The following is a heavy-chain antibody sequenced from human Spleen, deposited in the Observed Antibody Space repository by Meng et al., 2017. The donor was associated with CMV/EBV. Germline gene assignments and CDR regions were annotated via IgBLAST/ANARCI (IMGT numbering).Heavy chain of an antibody. CDR3: ARDVAATYYFDY. J-gene: IGHJ4*02. Sequence: SETLSLTCTVSGGSISSSSYYWGWIRQPPGKGLEWIGSIYYSGSTYYNPSLKSRVTISVDTSKNQFSLKLYSVTAADTAVYYCARDVAATYYFDYWGQGTLVTVSS. CDR1: GGSISSSSYY. V-gene: IGHV4-39*07. CDR2: IYYSGST. D-gene: IGHD6-13*01.